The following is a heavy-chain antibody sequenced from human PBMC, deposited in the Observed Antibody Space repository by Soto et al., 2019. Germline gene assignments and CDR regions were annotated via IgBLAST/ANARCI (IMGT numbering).Heavy chain of an antibody. CDR2: VYYSGST. CDR1: GGSISSISSY. Sequence: PSETLSLTCTVSGGSISSISSYWGWIRQPPGKGLEWIGNVYYSGSTYSNPSLKSRLTISADTSKNQFSLKLSSVTAADTAVYYCARHTPAISISDHWGQGTLVTVS. D-gene: IGHD2-15*01. J-gene: IGHJ4*02. CDR3: ARHTPAISISDH. V-gene: IGHV4-39*01.